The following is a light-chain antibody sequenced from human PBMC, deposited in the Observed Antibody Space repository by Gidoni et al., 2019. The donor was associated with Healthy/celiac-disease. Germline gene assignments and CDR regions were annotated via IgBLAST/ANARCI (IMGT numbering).Light chain of an antibody. J-gene: IGKJ2*01. V-gene: IGKV3-15*01. CDR1: QSVSSN. CDR2: GAS. Sequence: EIVMTQSPATLSVSPGERATLSCRASQSVSSNLAWYQQKPGQAPRLLIFGASIRATGIPARFSGRGSGTEFTLTISSLQSEDFAVYYCQQYNDWPRTFXXXTKLEIK. CDR3: QQYNDWPRT.